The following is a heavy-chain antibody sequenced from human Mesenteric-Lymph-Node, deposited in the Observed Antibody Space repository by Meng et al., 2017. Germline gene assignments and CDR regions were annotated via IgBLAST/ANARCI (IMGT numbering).Heavy chain of an antibody. V-gene: IGHV3-72*01. CDR1: GFTFSGHY. J-gene: IGHJ4*02. CDR3: ARDFLGKFAWDF. D-gene: IGHD3-16*01. Sequence: GGSLRLSCAASGFTFSGHYMDWVRQAPGKGLEWVGRSRNKAQTYTTHYAASVEGRFTISRDESKNSVYLQMNSLKTEDTAVYYCARDFLGKFAWDFWGQGTLVTVSS. CDR2: SRNKAQTYTT.